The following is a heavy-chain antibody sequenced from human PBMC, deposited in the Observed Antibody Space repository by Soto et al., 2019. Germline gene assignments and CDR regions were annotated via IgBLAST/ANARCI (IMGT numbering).Heavy chain of an antibody. CDR3: TRDPSYCSGGSCYDALYYYYYYYMDV. V-gene: IGHV3-49*03. D-gene: IGHD2-15*01. J-gene: IGHJ6*03. Sequence: GGSLRLSCTASGFTFGDYAMSWFRQAPGKGLEWVGFIRSKAYGGTTEYAASVKGRFTISRDDSKSIAYLQMKSLKTEDTAVYYCTRDPSYCSGGSCYDALYYYYYYYMDVWGKGTTVTVSS. CDR2: IRSKAYGGTT. CDR1: GFTFGDYA.